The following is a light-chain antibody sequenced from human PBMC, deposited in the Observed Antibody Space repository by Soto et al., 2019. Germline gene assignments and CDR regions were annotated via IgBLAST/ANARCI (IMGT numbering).Light chain of an antibody. CDR1: QSISSY. CDR2: DAS. Sequence: EIVLTQSPATLSLSPGERATLSCRASQSISSYLGWYQQKPGQAPRLLIYDASNRAAGIPARFSGSGSGTDFTLTISSLEPEDFAVYYCQQRSNWPLTFGGGTKVAIK. V-gene: IGKV3-11*01. J-gene: IGKJ4*01. CDR3: QQRSNWPLT.